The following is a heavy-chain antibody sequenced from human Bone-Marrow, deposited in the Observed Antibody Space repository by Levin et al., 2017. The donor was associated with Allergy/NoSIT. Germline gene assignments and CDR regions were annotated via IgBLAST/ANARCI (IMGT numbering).Heavy chain of an antibody. CDR1: RFPFASYA. CDR3: AKALRSGSVSDAFDS. CDR2: ITSGEAT. V-gene: IGHV3-23*01. J-gene: IGHJ4*02. Sequence: GGSLRLSCAATRFPFASYAMHWVRQAPGKGPEWVSGITSGEATYYADSVKERFAISRDNSDKTLFLHMNDLRVDDTAKYFCAKALRSGSVSDAFDSWGQSTLVVVSS. D-gene: IGHD5/OR15-5a*01.